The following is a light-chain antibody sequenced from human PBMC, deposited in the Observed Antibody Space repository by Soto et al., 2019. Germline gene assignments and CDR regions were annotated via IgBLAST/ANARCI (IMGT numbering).Light chain of an antibody. CDR1: SSDVGGYNY. J-gene: IGLJ1*01. V-gene: IGLV2-14*01. CDR3: AAWDDNLNGYV. Sequence: QSALAQPASVSGSPGQSITISCTGTSSDVGGYNYVSWYQQHPGKAPKLMIYDVSNRPSGVSNRFSGSKSGNTASLTISGLQAEDEADYYCAAWDDNLNGYVFGTGTKVTVL. CDR2: DVS.